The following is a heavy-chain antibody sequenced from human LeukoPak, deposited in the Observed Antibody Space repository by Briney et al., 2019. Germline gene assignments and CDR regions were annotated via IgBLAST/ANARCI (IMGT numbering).Heavy chain of an antibody. Sequence: GGSLRLSCVASGFSFGNYAMSWVRQAPGKGLQWVSQISGTGGATWYAGFARDRFTISRDNSKKTLYLQMSGLRVEDTAVYYCARDRRSPHSAYDWGHLDSWGQGTLVAVSS. J-gene: IGHJ4*02. D-gene: IGHD5-12*01. CDR2: ISGTGGAT. V-gene: IGHV3-23*01. CDR1: GFSFGNYA. CDR3: ARDRRSPHSAYDWGHLDS.